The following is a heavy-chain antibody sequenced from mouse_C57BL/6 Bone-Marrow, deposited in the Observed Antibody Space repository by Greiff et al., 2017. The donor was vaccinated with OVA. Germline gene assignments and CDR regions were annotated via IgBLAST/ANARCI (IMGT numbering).Heavy chain of an antibody. V-gene: IGHV1-58*01. CDR1: GFTFTSYG. CDR3: ARDYGSSLAY. J-gene: IGHJ3*01. D-gene: IGHD1-1*01. Sequence: VHVKQSGAELVRPGSSVKMSCKTSGFTFTSYGIHWVKQRPGQGLEWIGYIYLGNGYTEYNEKFKGKATLTSDTSSSTAYMQLSSLTSEDSAIYFCARDYGSSLAYWGQGTLVTVSA. CDR2: IYLGNGYT.